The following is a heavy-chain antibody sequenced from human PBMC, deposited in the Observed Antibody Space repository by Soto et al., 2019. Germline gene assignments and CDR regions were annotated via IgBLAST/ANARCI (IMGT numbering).Heavy chain of an antibody. Sequence: HGESLKISCKGSGYSFTSYWISWVRQMPGKGLEWMGRIDPSDSYTNYSPSFQGHVTISADKSISTAYLQWSSLKASDTAMYYCARQGGTYYDFYIWGQGTMVTVSS. V-gene: IGHV5-10-1*01. CDR3: ARQGGTYYDFYI. CDR1: GYSFTSYW. J-gene: IGHJ3*02. CDR2: IDPSDSYT. D-gene: IGHD3-3*01.